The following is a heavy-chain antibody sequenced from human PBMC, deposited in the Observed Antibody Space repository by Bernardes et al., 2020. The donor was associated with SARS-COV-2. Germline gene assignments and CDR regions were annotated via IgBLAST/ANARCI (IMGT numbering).Heavy chain of an antibody. Sequence: VKVSCKTSRYTFTGYYIHWVRQAPGQGLEWMGWINPYSDDANYAQKFQGRVTMTGDTSISTVYMELSRLRSDDTAVYYCAGGYASTFTTFEIWGQGTMVTVSS. CDR2: INPYSDDA. CDR3: AGGYASTFTTFEI. V-gene: IGHV1-2*02. D-gene: IGHD6-13*01. J-gene: IGHJ3*02. CDR1: RYTFTGYY.